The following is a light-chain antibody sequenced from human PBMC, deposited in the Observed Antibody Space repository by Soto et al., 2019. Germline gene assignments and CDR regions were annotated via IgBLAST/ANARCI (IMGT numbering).Light chain of an antibody. V-gene: IGKV1-39*01. J-gene: IGKJ5*01. CDR2: GAS. CDR3: QQSYTALSIT. Sequence: DIQMTQSRSSLSASVGDRVTITCRASENINRYLNWYQQQPGKAPKLLIYGASSLQNGVPSRFRGGGYGTDFTLIITNLQPEDSATYYCQQSYTALSITFGQGTRLQIK. CDR1: ENINRY.